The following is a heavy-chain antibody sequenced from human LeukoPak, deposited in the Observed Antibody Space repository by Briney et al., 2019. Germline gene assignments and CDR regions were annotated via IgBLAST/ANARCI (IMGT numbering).Heavy chain of an antibody. CDR1: GFTFSSYA. CDR3: ARVVRGISGSSSSAEDY. CDR2: ISGSGGST. D-gene: IGHD6-6*01. J-gene: IGHJ4*02. V-gene: IGHV3-23*01. Sequence: PGGSLRLSCAASGFTFSSYAMSWVRQAPGKGLEWVSAISGSGGSTYYADSVKGRFTISRDNAKNSLYLQMNSLRAEDTAVYYCARVVRGISGSSSSAEDYWGQGTLVTVSS.